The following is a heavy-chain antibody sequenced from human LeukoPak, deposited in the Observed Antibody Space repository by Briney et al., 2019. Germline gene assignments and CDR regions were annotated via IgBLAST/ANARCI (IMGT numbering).Heavy chain of an antibody. CDR2: ISWNGGST. CDR1: GFTFDDYT. V-gene: IGHV3-43*01. J-gene: IGHJ4*02. Sequence: GGSLRLSCAASGFTFDDYTMHWVRQAPGKGLEWVSLISWNGGSTYYADSVKGRFTISRDNSRNSLYLQMNSLRTEDTALYYCAKGGVDTAMVSLDYWGQGTLVTVSS. D-gene: IGHD5-18*01. CDR3: AKGGVDTAMVSLDY.